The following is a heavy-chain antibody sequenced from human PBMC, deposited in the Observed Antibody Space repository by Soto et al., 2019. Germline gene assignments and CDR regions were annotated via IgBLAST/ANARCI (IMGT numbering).Heavy chain of an antibody. CDR1: GYTFTSYG. J-gene: IGHJ4*02. V-gene: IGHV1-18*01. CDR2: ISAYNGNT. CDR3: AVVPAATSELDY. Sequence: ASVKVSCKASGYTFTSYGISWVRQAPGQGLGWMGWISAYNGNTNYAQRLQGRVTMTTDTSTSTAYMELRSLRSGDTAVYYCAVVPAATSELDYWGQGTLVTVS. D-gene: IGHD2-2*01.